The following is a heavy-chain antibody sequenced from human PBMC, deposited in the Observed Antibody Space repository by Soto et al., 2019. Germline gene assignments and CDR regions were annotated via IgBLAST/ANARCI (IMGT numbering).Heavy chain of an antibody. CDR1: GFTFSSYS. J-gene: IGHJ6*03. V-gene: IGHV3-21*01. CDR3: ARETPSGLDSSSWYDYYYYMDV. Sequence: EVQLVESGGGLVKPGGSLRLSCAASGFTFSSYSMNWVRQAPGKGLEWVSSISSSSSYIYYADSVKGRFTISRDNAKNSRYLQMNSLRAEDTAVYYCARETPSGLDSSSWYDYYYYMDVWGKGTTVTVSS. D-gene: IGHD6-13*01. CDR2: ISSSSSYI.